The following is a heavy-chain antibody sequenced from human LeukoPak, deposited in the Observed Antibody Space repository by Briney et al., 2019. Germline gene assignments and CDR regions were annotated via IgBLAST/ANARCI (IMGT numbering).Heavy chain of an antibody. V-gene: IGHV1-69*13. CDR3: ARDDIVAVPAANYYYYGMDV. J-gene: IGHJ6*02. Sequence: ASVKVSCKASGGTFSSYAISWVRQAPGQGLEWMGGIIPIFGTANYAQKFQGRVTITADESTSTAYMELSSLRSEDTAVYYCARDDIVAVPAANYYYYGMDVWGQGTTVTVSS. D-gene: IGHD2-2*01. CDR1: GGTFSSYA. CDR2: IIPIFGTA.